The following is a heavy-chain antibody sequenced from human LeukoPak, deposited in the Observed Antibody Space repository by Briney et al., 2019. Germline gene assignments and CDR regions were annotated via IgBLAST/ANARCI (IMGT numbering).Heavy chain of an antibody. Sequence: GGSLRLSCAASGFTFSSYGMHWVRQAPGKGLEWVAVISYDGDNKYYADSVKGRFTFSRDNSDNKVYLQMNSLRAEDTAAYYCARANSGYSYGYFDYWGQGTLVTVSS. D-gene: IGHD5-18*01. V-gene: IGHV3-30*19. J-gene: IGHJ4*02. CDR1: GFTFSSYG. CDR2: ISYDGDNK. CDR3: ARANSGYSYGYFDY.